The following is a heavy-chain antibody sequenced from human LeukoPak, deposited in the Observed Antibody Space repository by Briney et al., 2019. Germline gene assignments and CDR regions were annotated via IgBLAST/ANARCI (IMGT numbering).Heavy chain of an antibody. J-gene: IGHJ6*02. Sequence: GASVKVSCKASGYTFTGYYMHWVRQAPGQGLGWMGWINPKSGATTYAQKFHDRVTLTRDTSINTAYMDLSGLTSDDTAVFYCAKGATEGYYYYYGLDVWGQGTTVTVSS. V-gene: IGHV1-2*02. CDR3: AKGATEGYYYYYGLDV. CDR1: GYTFTGYY. CDR2: INPKSGAT.